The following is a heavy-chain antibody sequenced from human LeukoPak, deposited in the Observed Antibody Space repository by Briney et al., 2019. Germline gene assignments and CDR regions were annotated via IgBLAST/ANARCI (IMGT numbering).Heavy chain of an antibody. CDR1: GGSISSVNDY. V-gene: IGHV4-61*02. CDR3: ARCERAAQPPFDY. CDR2: TSRSGST. D-gene: IGHD6-13*01. Sequence: PSQTLSLICTVSGGSISSVNDYWSWIRQPAGKGLEWIGRTSRSGSTYYNPSLKSRVTISVDTSKNQFSLKLSSVTAADTAVYYCARCERAAQPPFDYWGQGTLVTVSS. J-gene: IGHJ4*02.